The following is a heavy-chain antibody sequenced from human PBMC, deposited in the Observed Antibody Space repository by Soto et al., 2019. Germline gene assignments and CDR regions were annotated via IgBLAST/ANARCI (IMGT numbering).Heavy chain of an antibody. CDR3: ARPGGSGWFYFDS. CDR1: GGSISSYY. Sequence: PSETLSLTCTVSGGSISSYYWSWIRQPPGKGLEWIGNIHHSGSTNYNPSLKSRVTISVDTSKDQFSLKLTSVTAADTAVYYCARPGGSGWFYFDSWGQGSQVTVSS. D-gene: IGHD6-13*01. V-gene: IGHV4-59*08. CDR2: IHHSGST. J-gene: IGHJ4*02.